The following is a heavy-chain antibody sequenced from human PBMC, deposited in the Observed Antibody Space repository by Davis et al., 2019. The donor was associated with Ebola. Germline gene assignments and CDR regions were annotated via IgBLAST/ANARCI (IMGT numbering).Heavy chain of an antibody. CDR1: GFTFSSYA. CDR2: ISGNGGST. CDR3: AKDADNWNYGWFDP. J-gene: IGHJ5*02. V-gene: IGHV3-23*01. D-gene: IGHD1-7*01. Sequence: GESLKISCAASGFTFSSYAMSWVRQAPGKGLEWVSAISGNGGSTYYADSVKGRFTISRDNSKNTPYLQMNSLRAEDTAVYYGAKDADNWNYGWFDPWGQGTLVTVSS.